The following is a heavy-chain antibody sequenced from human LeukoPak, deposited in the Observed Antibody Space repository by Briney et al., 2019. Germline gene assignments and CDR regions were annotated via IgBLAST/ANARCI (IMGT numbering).Heavy chain of an antibody. CDR3: ARVPMIGGDDY. CDR1: GFTVSNNY. J-gene: IGHJ4*02. Sequence: PGGSLRLSCAASGFTVSNNYMGWVRQAPGKGLEWVSIIHSSSATYYAESVKGRFTISRDNSKNTLYLQMNSLRAEDTAVYYCARVPMIGGDDYWGQGTLVTVSS. D-gene: IGHD3-22*01. V-gene: IGHV3-66*01. CDR2: IHSSSAT.